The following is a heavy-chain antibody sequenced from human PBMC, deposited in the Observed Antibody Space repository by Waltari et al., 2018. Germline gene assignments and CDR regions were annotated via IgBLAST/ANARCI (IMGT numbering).Heavy chain of an antibody. CDR1: GFTFSSYA. V-gene: IGHV3-23*04. D-gene: IGHD3-22*01. J-gene: IGHJ6*02. CDR3: ANSGYYYDSSGYSPGSYYGMDV. Sequence: EVQLVESGGGLVQPGGSLRLSCAASGFTFSSYAMSWVRQAPGTRLEWVSAISGRGGSTYYADSVKGRFTISRDNSKNTLYLQMNSLRAEDTAVYYCANSGYYYDSSGYSPGSYYGMDVWGQGTTVTVSS. CDR2: ISGRGGST.